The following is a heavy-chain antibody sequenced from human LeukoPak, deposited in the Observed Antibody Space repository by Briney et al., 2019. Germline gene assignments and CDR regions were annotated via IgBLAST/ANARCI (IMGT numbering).Heavy chain of an antibody. Sequence: ASVKVSCKASGYTFTRYYINWVRQATGQGLEWMGWMNPNSGNTGYAQKFQSRVTMTRNTSISTAYMELSSLRSEDTAVYYCARTALSHCSGGSCYSYYFDYWGQGTLVTVSS. D-gene: IGHD2-15*01. CDR3: ARTALSHCSGGSCYSYYFDY. V-gene: IGHV1-8*01. J-gene: IGHJ4*02. CDR2: MNPNSGNT. CDR1: GYTFTRYY.